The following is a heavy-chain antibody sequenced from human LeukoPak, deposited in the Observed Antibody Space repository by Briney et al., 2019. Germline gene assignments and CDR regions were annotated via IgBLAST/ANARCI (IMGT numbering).Heavy chain of an antibody. CDR3: ARDRYYDFWSGYQFDP. Sequence: SSVKVSCKASGYTFTGYYMHWVRQAPGQGLEWMGWINPSSGGTNYAQKFQGRVTMTRDTSISTAYMELSRLRSDDTAVYYCARDRYYDFWSGYQFDPWGQGTLVTVSS. V-gene: IGHV1-2*02. CDR2: INPSSGGT. J-gene: IGHJ5*02. CDR1: GYTFTGYY. D-gene: IGHD3-3*01.